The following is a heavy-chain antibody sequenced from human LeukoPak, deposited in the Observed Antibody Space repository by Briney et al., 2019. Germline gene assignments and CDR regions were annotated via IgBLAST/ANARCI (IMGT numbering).Heavy chain of an antibody. J-gene: IGHJ4*02. CDR1: GGSISSGGYS. V-gene: IGHV4-30-2*01. Sequence: SETLSLTCAVSGGSISSGGYSWSWLRQPPGKGLEWIGYIYHSGSTYYNPYLKSRVTISVDRSKNQFSLKLSSVTAADTAVYYCARASTGTTYVDYWGQGTLVTVSS. CDR2: IYHSGST. CDR3: ARASTGTTYVDY. D-gene: IGHD1-7*01.